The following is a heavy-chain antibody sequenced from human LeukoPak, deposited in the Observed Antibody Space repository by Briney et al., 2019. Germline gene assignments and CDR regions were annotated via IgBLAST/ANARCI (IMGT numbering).Heavy chain of an antibody. CDR1: GFTFSSYA. J-gene: IGHJ6*03. D-gene: IGHD3-10*01. Sequence: GGSLRLSCAASGFTFSSYAMSWVRQAPGKGLEWVSAISGSSGSGGSTYYAASVKGRFTISRDNSKNTLYLQMNSLRAEDTAVYYCAKGLLWFGEDYYYMDVWGKGTTVTVSS. CDR2: ISGSSGSGGST. CDR3: AKGLLWFGEDYYYMDV. V-gene: IGHV3-23*01.